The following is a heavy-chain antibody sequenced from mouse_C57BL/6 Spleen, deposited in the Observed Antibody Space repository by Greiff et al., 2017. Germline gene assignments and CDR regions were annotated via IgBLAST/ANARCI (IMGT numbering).Heavy chain of an antibody. CDR3: VRQDYYYGSSSYWYFDV. Sequence: GGGLVQPKGSLKLSCAASGFSFNTYAMNWVRQAPGKGLEWVARIRSKSNNYATYYADSVKDRFTISRDDSESMLYLQMNNLKTEDTAMYYCVRQDYYYGSSSYWYFDVWGTGTTVTVSS. CDR2: IRSKSNNYAT. CDR1: GFSFNTYA. V-gene: IGHV10-1*01. D-gene: IGHD1-1*01. J-gene: IGHJ1*03.